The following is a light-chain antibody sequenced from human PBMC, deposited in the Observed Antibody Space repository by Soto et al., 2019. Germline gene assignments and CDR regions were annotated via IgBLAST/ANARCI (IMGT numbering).Light chain of an antibody. V-gene: IGKV3-20*01. Sequence: EIVLTQSPGPLSLSPGERASLSCRASQSVISSYLAWYQQKPGQAPRLLIYGASNRATGIPDRFSGSGSGTDFTLTISRLEPEDFAMYFCQQYHSSPPTFTFGQRTKLEI. J-gene: IGKJ2*01. CDR2: GAS. CDR3: QQYHSSPPTFT. CDR1: QSVISSY.